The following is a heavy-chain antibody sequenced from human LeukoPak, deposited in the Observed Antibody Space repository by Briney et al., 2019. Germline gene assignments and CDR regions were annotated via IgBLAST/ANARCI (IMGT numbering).Heavy chain of an antibody. J-gene: IGHJ4*02. V-gene: IGHV1-18*01. CDR3: AVYTFGDYGDYYFDY. D-gene: IGHD4-17*01. Sequence: ASVTVSCKASGYTFTSYGISWVRQAPGQGLEWMGWISAYNGNTNYAQKLQGRVTMTTDTSTSTAYMELRSLRSDDTAVYYCAVYTFGDYGDYYFDYWGQGTLVTVSS. CDR2: ISAYNGNT. CDR1: GYTFTSYG.